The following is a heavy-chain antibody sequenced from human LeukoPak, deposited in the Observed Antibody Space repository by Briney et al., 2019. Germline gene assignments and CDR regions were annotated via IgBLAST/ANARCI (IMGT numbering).Heavy chain of an antibody. Sequence: GGSLRLSCAASGFTFSSYSMNWVRQAPGKGLEWVSSISSSSSYIYYADSVKGRFTISGDNAKNSLYLQMNSLRAEDTAVYYCARGEYYDSSEPPRWGQGTLVTVSS. CDR1: GFTFSSYS. J-gene: IGHJ4*02. CDR3: ARGEYYDSSEPPR. V-gene: IGHV3-21*01. CDR2: ISSSSSYI. D-gene: IGHD3-22*01.